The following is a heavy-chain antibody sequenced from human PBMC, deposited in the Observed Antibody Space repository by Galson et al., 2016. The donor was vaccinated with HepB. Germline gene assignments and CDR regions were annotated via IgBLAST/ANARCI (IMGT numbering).Heavy chain of an antibody. J-gene: IGHJ6*02. V-gene: IGHV3-23*01. CDR3: AKEVARGMVRGVISGRLYYYGLDV. D-gene: IGHD3-10*01. CDR2: ISNSNGGT. CDR1: GFTFSSYA. Sequence: SLRLSCATSGFTFSSYAMSWVRQAPGKGLEWVSSISNSNGGTHYADSVKGRFTISRDTSKNTLFLQMNGLRAEGTAIYYCAKEVARGMVRGVISGRLYYYGLDVWGQGTTVTVSS.